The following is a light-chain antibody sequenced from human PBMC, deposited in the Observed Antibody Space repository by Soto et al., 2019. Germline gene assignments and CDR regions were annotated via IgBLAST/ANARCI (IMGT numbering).Light chain of an antibody. Sequence: EIVLTPSPGTLSFSPLERATLSFRSSQSVSSSYLAWYQQKPGQAPRLLIYGASSRATGIPDRFSGSGSGTDYTLTISSLEPEDFAVYYCQQRYNWPPIIVGQGTKVDIK. CDR2: GAS. V-gene: IGKV3D-20*02. CDR1: QSVSSSY. CDR3: QQRYNWPPII. J-gene: IGKJ1*01.